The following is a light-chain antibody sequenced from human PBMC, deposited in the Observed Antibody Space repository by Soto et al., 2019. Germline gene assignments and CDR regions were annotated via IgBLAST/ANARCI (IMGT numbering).Light chain of an antibody. CDR2: DAS. J-gene: IGKJ1*01. CDR3: QQRSNWPPT. V-gene: IGKV3-11*01. Sequence: EIVLTQCPATLSLSPGERATLSCRASQSVSSYLAWYQQKPGQAPRLLIYDASNRATGIPARFSGCGSGTDFTLSISSLEPEDFAVYYCQQRSNWPPTFGQGTKVDIK. CDR1: QSVSSY.